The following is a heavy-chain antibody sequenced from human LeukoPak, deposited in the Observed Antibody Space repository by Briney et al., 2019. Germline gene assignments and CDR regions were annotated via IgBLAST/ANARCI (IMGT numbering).Heavy chain of an antibody. CDR2: IYYSGST. J-gene: IGHJ4*02. CDR3: ARVGGPLDY. Sequence: SETLSLTCTVSGGSISSSSYYWGWIRQPPGKGLEWIGSIYYSGSTYYNPSLKSRVTISVDTSKNQFSLKLSPVTAADTAVYYCARVGGPLDYWGQGTLVTVSS. D-gene: IGHD3-16*01. V-gene: IGHV4-39*07. CDR1: GGSISSSSYY.